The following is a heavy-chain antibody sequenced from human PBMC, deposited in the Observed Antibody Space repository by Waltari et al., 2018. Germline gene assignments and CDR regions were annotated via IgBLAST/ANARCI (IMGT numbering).Heavy chain of an antibody. CDR1: GFTFHHYG. CDR2: IEYNGNNK. Sequence: VQLVESGGGVVQPGASLRLFGVVSGFTFHHYGKHWVRQAPGKGLEWVAFIEYNGNNKYYADSVKGRFTISRDSSKNTMYLQMDSLRPDDTAVYYCAKVEASVTTYDAFDVWGQGTMVTVSS. J-gene: IGHJ3*01. CDR3: AKVEASVTTYDAFDV. V-gene: IGHV3-30*02. D-gene: IGHD4-17*01.